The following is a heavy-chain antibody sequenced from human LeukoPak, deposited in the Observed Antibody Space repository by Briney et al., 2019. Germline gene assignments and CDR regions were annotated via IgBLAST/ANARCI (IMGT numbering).Heavy chain of an antibody. V-gene: IGHV4-59*01. Sequence: SETLSLTCTVSGGSISSYYWSWIRQPPGKGLEWIGYIYYSRSTNYNPSLKSRVTISVDTSKNQFSLKLSSVTAADTAVYYCARGGRYTPYYYDSSGYDYWGQGTLVTVSS. CDR1: GGSISSYY. J-gene: IGHJ4*02. CDR3: ARGGRYTPYYYDSSGYDY. CDR2: IYYSRST. D-gene: IGHD3-22*01.